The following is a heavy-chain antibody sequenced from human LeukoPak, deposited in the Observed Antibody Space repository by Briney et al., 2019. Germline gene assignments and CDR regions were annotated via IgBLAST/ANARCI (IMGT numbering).Heavy chain of an antibody. V-gene: IGHV3-13*01. CDR2: IGTAGDT. CDR3: ARGLGRNYVLSYYGMDV. Sequence: PGGSLRPSCAASGFTFSSYDMHWVRQATGKGLEWVSAIGTAGDTYYPGYVKGRFTISRENAKNSLYLQMNSLRAGDTAVYYCARGLGRNYVLSYYGMDVWGQGTTVTVSS. J-gene: IGHJ6*02. CDR1: GFTFSSYD. D-gene: IGHD1-7*01.